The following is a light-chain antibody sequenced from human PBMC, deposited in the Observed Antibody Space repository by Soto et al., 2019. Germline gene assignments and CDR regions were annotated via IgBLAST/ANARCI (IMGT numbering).Light chain of an antibody. CDR1: SSDVGNYNY. CDR2: EVS. J-gene: IGLJ1*01. Sequence: QSALTQPASVSGSPGQSITISCTGTSSDVGNYNYVSWYQQHPGKAPKLMIFEVSDRLSGVSNRFSGSKSGNTASLTISGLQAEDEADYYCSSYISSFSHVFGTGTKLTVL. CDR3: SSYISSFSHV. V-gene: IGLV2-14*01.